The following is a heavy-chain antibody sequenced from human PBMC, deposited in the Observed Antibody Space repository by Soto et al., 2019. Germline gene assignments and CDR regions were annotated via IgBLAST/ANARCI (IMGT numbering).Heavy chain of an antibody. Sequence: RKISCKGSGYSFTSYWIGWVRQMPGKGLEWMGIIYPGDSDTRYSPSFQGQVTISADKSISTAYLQWSSLKASATAMYYCARTTAIPNFGIDYWGQGTLVTVSS. J-gene: IGHJ4*02. CDR2: IYPGDSDT. D-gene: IGHD2-21*02. CDR1: GYSFTSYW. V-gene: IGHV5-51*01. CDR3: ARTTAIPNFGIDY.